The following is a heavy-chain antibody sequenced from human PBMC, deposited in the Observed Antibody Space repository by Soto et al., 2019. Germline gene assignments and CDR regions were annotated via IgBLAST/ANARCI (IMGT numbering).Heavy chain of an antibody. CDR3: ARSYSGTFYGYDT. Sequence: KASETLSLTCTVSGGSISSYHWSWIRQSPGKGLEWIGYVFYTGSTNYNPALKRRVTISVDTSKNQFSLKLSSVSAADTGLYYCARSYSGTFYGYDTWGQGILVTVSS. CDR2: VFYTGST. J-gene: IGHJ5*02. CDR1: GGSISSYH. V-gene: IGHV4-59*01. D-gene: IGHD1-26*01.